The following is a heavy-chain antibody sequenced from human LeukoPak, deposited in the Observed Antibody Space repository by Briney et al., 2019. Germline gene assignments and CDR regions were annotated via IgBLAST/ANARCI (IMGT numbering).Heavy chain of an antibody. CDR1: GGSISSDY. CDR2: IYYSGTT. D-gene: IGHD3-10*01. CDR3: ARHQLRGFLDDN. Sequence: PSETLSLTCTVSGGSISSDYWSWIRQPPGKGLEWIGCIYYSGTTNYNPSLQSRVSISIGTSKKQFSLSLTSVTAADTAVYYCARHQLRGFLDDNWGQGTLVTVSS. V-gene: IGHV4-59*08. J-gene: IGHJ4*02.